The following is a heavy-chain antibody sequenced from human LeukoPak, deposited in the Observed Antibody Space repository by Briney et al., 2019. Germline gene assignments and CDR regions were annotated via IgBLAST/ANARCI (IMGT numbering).Heavy chain of an antibody. CDR1: GFTFSSYD. J-gene: IGHJ4*02. CDR2: IWYDGSNK. CDR3: ARECSSSEPYYFDY. D-gene: IGHD6-13*01. V-gene: IGHV3-33*01. Sequence: GGSLRLSCAASGFTFSSYDMHWVRQAPGKGLEWVALIWYDGSNKNYADSVKGRFTISRDNSKNTLFLQMNSLRAEDTAVYYCARECSSSEPYYFDYWGQGTLVTVSS.